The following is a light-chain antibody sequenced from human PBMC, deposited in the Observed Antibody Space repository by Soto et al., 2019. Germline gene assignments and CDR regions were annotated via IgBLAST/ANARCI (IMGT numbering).Light chain of an antibody. CDR2: GAS. CDR1: QSVSSSY. Sequence: LVLTQSPGTLSLSPGERATLSCRASQSVSSSYLAWYQQKPGQAPRLLIYGASSRATGIPERFSGSGSGTDFPLTISRLEPEDFAVYYCQQYGSSPRTFGQGTKLEIK. CDR3: QQYGSSPRT. J-gene: IGKJ2*01. V-gene: IGKV3-20*01.